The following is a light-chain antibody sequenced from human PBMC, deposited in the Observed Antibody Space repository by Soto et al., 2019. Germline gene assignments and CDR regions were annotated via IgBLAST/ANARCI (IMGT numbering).Light chain of an antibody. Sequence: EILWTQSPGTLSLSVGERATLSCRASHTISSSYLAWYQQKPGQAPRLLIYGASSRATGIPDRFGGSGSGTDFTLTISRLEPEDFAMYYCQQYGGSPQTFGRGTKVDIK. CDR2: GAS. V-gene: IGKV3-20*01. CDR1: HTISSSY. CDR3: QQYGGSPQT. J-gene: IGKJ1*01.